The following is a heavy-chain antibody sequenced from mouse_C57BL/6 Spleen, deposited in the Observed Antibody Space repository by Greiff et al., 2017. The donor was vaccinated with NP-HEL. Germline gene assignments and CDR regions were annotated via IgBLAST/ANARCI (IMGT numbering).Heavy chain of an antibody. CDR2: IDPSDSYT. V-gene: IGHV1-50*01. CDR1: GYTFTSYW. J-gene: IGHJ4*01. Sequence: QVQLQQPGAELVKPGASVKLSCKASGYTFTSYWMQWVNQRPGQGLEWFGEIDPSDSYTNYKQKFKGKATLTVDTSSSTAYMQLSSLTSEDAAVYYCARAYYSNYSDAMDYWGQGTSVTVSS. CDR3: ARAYYSNYSDAMDY. D-gene: IGHD2-5*01.